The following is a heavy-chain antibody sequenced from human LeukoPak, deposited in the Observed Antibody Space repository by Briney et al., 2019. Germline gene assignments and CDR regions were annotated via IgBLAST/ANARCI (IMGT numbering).Heavy chain of an antibody. CDR2: IRYDGSNK. Sequence: GGSLRLSCAASGFTFSSYGMHWVRQAPGKGLEWVAFIRYDGSNKYYADSVKGRFTISRDNSKNTLYLQMNSLRAEDTAVYYCAKVLPYNWVSGSIWGQGTMVTVSS. V-gene: IGHV3-30*02. CDR3: AKVLPYNWVSGSI. J-gene: IGHJ3*02. CDR1: GFTFSSYG. D-gene: IGHD1-20*01.